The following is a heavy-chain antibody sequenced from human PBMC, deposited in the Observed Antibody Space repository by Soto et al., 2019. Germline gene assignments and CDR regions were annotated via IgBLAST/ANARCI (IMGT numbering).Heavy chain of an antibody. Sequence: PSETLSLTCTVSGGSVSSSAYYWSWIRQPPGKGLEWIGYVYYSGSTNYNPSLKSRVTISVDTSKNQFSLRLSSVTAADTAVYYCAPLKQPAPGLRFDSWGQGTLVTVSS. CDR2: VYYSGST. J-gene: IGHJ5*01. D-gene: IGHD6-13*01. CDR1: GGSVSSSAYY. CDR3: APLKQPAPGLRFDS. V-gene: IGHV4-61*08.